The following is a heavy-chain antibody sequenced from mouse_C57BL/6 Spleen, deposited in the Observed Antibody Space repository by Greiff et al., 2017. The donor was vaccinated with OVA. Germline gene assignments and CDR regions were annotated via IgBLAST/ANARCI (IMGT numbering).Heavy chain of an antibody. CDR1: GFNIKNTY. CDR3: ARSRHYDGSSYYAMDY. V-gene: IGHV14-3*01. CDR2: IDTATGNT. J-gene: IGHJ4*01. D-gene: IGHD1-1*01. Sequence: EVQLQQSVAELVRPGASVKLSCTASGFNIKNTYMHWVKQRPEQGLEWIGRIDTATGNTTYAPKFQGKATITADTSSNTAYLQLSSLTSEDTAIYYGARSRHYDGSSYYAMDYWGQGTSVTVSS.